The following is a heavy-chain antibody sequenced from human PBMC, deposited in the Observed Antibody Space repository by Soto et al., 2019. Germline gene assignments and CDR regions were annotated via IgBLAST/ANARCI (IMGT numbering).Heavy chain of an antibody. Sequence: SETLSLTCTVSGGSISPYYWSWIRQPPGKGLEWIGYVYHTGRTSYNPSLKSRVSISMDTSKNQFSLNLDSVTAADTAVYFCARDFAYFDSWGQGTLVTVSS. J-gene: IGHJ4*02. CDR3: ARDFAYFDS. CDR2: VYHTGRT. D-gene: IGHD3-3*01. CDR1: GGSISPYY. V-gene: IGHV4-59*01.